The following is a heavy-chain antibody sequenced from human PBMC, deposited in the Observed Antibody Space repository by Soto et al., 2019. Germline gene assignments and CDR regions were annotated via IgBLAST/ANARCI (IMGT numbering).Heavy chain of an antibody. CDR2: IKEDGSEK. CDR1: GFSFTNYW. J-gene: IGHJ4*02. V-gene: IGHV3-7*01. CDR3: ARSGSELDY. Sequence: EVQLVESGGVLVQPRGSLRLSCAASGFSFTNYWMTWVRQAPGKGLEWVANIKEDGSEKHYVDSVKGRFTISRDNTKSSLYLQMNSLRAEDTAVYYCARSGSELDYWGQGTLVTVSS. D-gene: IGHD3-10*01.